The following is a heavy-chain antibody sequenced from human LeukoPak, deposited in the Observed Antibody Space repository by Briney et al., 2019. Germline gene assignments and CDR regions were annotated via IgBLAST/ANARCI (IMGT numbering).Heavy chain of an antibody. CDR2: INHSGST. D-gene: IGHD5-18*01. CDR1: GGSFSGYY. CDR3: ARTRRAWLPQYFDY. J-gene: IGHJ4*02. V-gene: IGHV4-34*01. Sequence: SETLSLTCAVYGGSFSGYYWSWIRQPPGKGLEWIGEINHSGSTNYNPSLKSRVTISVDASKNQFSLKLSSVTAADTAVYYCARTRRAWLPQYFDYWGQGTLVTVSS.